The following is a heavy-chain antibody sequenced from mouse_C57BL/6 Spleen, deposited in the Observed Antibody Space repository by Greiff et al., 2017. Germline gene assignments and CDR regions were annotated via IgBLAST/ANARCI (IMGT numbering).Heavy chain of an antibody. Sequence: VQLQQSGPELVKPGASVKISCKASGYAFSSSWLNWVKQRPGQGLEWIGRIYPGDGDTNYNGKFKGKATLTADKSSSTAYMQLSRLTSEDSAVYFCARGIYYDYDDYAMDYGGQGTSVTVCS. CDR1: GYAFSSSW. J-gene: IGHJ4*01. D-gene: IGHD2-4*01. CDR3: ARGIYYDYDDYAMDY. V-gene: IGHV1-82*01. CDR2: IYPGDGDT.